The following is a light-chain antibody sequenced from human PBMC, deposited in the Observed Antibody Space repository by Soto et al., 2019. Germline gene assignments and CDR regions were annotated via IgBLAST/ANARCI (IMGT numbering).Light chain of an antibody. CDR3: HQYYSTPRT. V-gene: IGKV4-1*01. J-gene: IGKJ1*01. Sequence: DIVMTHSPDSLAVSLRERATINCKSRQTVLDSFNNKDYLTWYQQKRGQPPKLLIYWASTREFGVPDRFSASGYGTDFNLTISSLQAEDVAVYYCHQYYSTPRTFGHGTKVDIK. CDR2: WAS. CDR1: QTVLDSFNNKDY.